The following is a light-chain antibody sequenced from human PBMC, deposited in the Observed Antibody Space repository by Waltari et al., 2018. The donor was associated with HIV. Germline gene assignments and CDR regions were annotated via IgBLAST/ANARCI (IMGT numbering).Light chain of an antibody. Sequence: SSVPPQSPSVPVAPGKTARITCGGNNIGSKSVHWYQQKPGQAPVLVIYEDSDRPSRVPGRVSSSSSGDTVTLTGSRVEAGDEDDCDCQVWASSGGVVFGAGTRLTVL. CDR3: QVWASSGGVV. V-gene: IGLV3-21*04. CDR1: NIGSKS. J-gene: IGLJ2*01. CDR2: EDS.